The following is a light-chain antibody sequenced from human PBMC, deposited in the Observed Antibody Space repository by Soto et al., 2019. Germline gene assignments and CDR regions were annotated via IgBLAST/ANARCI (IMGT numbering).Light chain of an antibody. J-gene: IGLJ3*02. Sequence: QAVLTQSSSASASLGSSVKLTCTLSSGHSSYIIAWHQQQPGKAPRYLMKLEGSGSYNKGSGVPDRFSGSSSGADRYLTISNLQSEDEADYYCETWDSNTPVFGGVTKLTVL. CDR1: SGHSSYI. CDR2: LEGSGSY. CDR3: ETWDSNTPV. V-gene: IGLV4-60*03.